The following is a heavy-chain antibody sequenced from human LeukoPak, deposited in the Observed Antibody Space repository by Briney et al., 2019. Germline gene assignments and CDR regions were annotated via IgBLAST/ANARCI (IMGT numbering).Heavy chain of an antibody. J-gene: IGHJ4*02. CDR2: INSDGSNT. D-gene: IGHD3-10*01. CDR1: GFTFSSYW. Sequence: GGSLRLSCAASGFTFSSYWMHWVRQAPGKGLVWVSRINSDGSNTPYADSVKGRFTISRDNAKNTLFLQMNSLRAEDTAVYYCARESVWSLGYWGQGILVTVSS. CDR3: ARESVWSLGY. V-gene: IGHV3-74*01.